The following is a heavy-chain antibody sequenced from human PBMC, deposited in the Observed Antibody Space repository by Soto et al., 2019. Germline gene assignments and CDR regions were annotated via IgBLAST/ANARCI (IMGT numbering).Heavy chain of an antibody. Sequence: QVQLVESGGGLVKSGGSLRLSCAASGFTFNDYYMSWVHQAPGKGLEWVSYVTSVSTYKNYADSVKGRFTISRDNAKNSLYLQMNSLRAEDTAVYYCARVLSSSWYFDYWGQGTLVTVSS. CDR2: VTSVSTYK. CDR3: ARVLSSSWYFDY. J-gene: IGHJ4*02. V-gene: IGHV3-11*06. D-gene: IGHD6-13*01. CDR1: GFTFNDYY.